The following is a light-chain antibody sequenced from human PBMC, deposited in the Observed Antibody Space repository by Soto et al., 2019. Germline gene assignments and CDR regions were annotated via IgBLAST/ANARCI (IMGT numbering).Light chain of an antibody. CDR2: YVS. Sequence: DVVMTQSPLSLPVTLGQPASISCRSSQSLEYSDGNTYLNWFQQRPGQSPRRLIYYVSNRDSGVXDXXKGCGSGIEYTLRIGSVEAEYCAVYYCIRAAHWLYTVGEGPMLEIK. V-gene: IGKV2-30*01. J-gene: IGKJ2*01. CDR3: IRAAHWLYT. CDR1: QSLEYSDGNTY.